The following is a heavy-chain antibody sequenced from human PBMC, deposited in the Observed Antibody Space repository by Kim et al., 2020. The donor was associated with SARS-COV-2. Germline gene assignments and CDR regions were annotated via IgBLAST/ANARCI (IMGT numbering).Heavy chain of an antibody. V-gene: IGHV4-59*13. D-gene: IGHD6-25*01. CDR2: IYYSGST. CDR1: GGSITSYY. CDR3: AREEAAQLDY. J-gene: IGHJ4*02. Sequence: SETLSLTCTVSGGSITSYYWSWIRQPPGKGLEWIGYIYYSGSTKYSPSLKSRVTMSVDASKKQFSLKVNSVTAADTAVYYCAREEAAQLDYWSQGILVTVSS.